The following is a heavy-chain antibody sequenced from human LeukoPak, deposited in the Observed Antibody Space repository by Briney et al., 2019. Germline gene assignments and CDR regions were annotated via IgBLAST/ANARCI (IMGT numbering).Heavy chain of an antibody. CDR2: ISGSSSNV. CDR3: ARGFRDTAMFLDY. Sequence: SGGSLRLSCAASGFTFSSYEMNWVRQAPGKGLEWISAISGSSSNVYYAASVRGRFTISRDNAENSLYSQLNTMRAEDTAVYYCARGFRDTAMFLDYWGQGTLVTVSS. D-gene: IGHD5-18*01. J-gene: IGHJ4*02. V-gene: IGHV3-48*03. CDR1: GFTFSSYE.